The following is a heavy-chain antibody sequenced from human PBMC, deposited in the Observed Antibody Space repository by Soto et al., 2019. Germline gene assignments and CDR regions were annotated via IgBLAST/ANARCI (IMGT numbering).Heavy chain of an antibody. CDR2: IYYSGST. Sequence: PSETLSLTCTVSGGSISSGGYYWGWIRQHPGKGLEWIGYIYYSGSTYYNPSLKSRVTISVDTSKNQFSLKLSSVTAADTAVYYCAREGGSTIFGVARYGMDVWGQGTTVTVSS. D-gene: IGHD3-3*01. V-gene: IGHV4-31*03. CDR1: GGSISSGGYY. CDR3: AREGGSTIFGVARYGMDV. J-gene: IGHJ6*02.